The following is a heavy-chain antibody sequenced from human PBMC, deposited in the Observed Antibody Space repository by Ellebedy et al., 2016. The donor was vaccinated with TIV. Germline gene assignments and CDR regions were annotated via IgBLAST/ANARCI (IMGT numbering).Heavy chain of an antibody. Sequence: MPSETLSLTCAVYGGSFSGYYWSWIRQPPGKGLEWIGEINYSGGTSYNPSLKSRVTISVAPSKKQLSLKLRSVTAADTAVYSCAALGQWQVDTGGYWGQGTLVIVSS. CDR2: INYSGGT. J-gene: IGHJ4*02. D-gene: IGHD6-19*01. CDR1: GGSFSGYY. V-gene: IGHV4-34*01. CDR3: AALGQWQVDTGGY.